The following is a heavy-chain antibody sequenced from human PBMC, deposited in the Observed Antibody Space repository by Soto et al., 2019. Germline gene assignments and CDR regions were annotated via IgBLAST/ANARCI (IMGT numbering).Heavy chain of an antibody. CDR3: ARVYGDSGAFFEY. Sequence: PGGSLRLSCAASGFIVNSNYMSWVRQVPGKRLEWVSVIYSGGYTHYADSVKGRFTISRHNIKNTLYLQMNSLRAEDTAVYYCARVYGDSGAFFEYRGQGTRVTVSS. V-gene: IGHV3-53*04. J-gene: IGHJ4*02. D-gene: IGHD4-17*01. CDR2: IYSGGYT. CDR1: GFIVNSNY.